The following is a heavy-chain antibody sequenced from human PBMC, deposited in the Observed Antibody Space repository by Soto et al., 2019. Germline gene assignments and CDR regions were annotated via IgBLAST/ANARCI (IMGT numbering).Heavy chain of an antibody. J-gene: IGHJ6*02. V-gene: IGHV1-69*13. CDR3: ARVSSSWYVGYYYYGMDV. CDR1: GGTFSSYA. Sequence: SVKVSCKASGGTFSSYAISWVRQAPGQELEWMGGIIPIFGTANYAQKFQGRVTITADESTSTAYMELSSLRSEDTAVYYCARVSSSWYVGYYYYGMDVWGQGTTVTVSS. D-gene: IGHD6-13*01. CDR2: IIPIFGTA.